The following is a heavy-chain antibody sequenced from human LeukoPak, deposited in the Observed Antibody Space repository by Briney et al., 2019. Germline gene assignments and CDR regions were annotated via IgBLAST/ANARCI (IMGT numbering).Heavy chain of an antibody. CDR3: ARVGYSYGSLDY. D-gene: IGHD5-18*01. Sequence: ASVKVSCKASGYTFTSYYMHWVRQAPGQGLEWMGIINPSGGSTSYAQKFQGRVTMTRDTSTSTVYMELSSLRSEDTAVNYCARVGYSYGSLDYWGQGTLVTVSS. CDR1: GYTFTSYY. V-gene: IGHV1-46*01. J-gene: IGHJ4*02. CDR2: INPSGGST.